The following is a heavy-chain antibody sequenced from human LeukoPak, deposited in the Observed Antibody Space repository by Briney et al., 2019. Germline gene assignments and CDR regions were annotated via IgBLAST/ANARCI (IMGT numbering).Heavy chain of an antibody. Sequence: GASVKVSCKASGYTFTGYYMHWVRQAPGQGLEWMGWINPNGGGTNYAQKFQGRVTMTRDTSISTAYMELSRLRSDDTAVYYCARDSGETGFWSGSYFDYWGQGTLVTVSS. V-gene: IGHV1-2*02. J-gene: IGHJ4*02. D-gene: IGHD3-3*01. CDR2: INPNGGGT. CDR1: GYTFTGYY. CDR3: ARDSGETGFWSGSYFDY.